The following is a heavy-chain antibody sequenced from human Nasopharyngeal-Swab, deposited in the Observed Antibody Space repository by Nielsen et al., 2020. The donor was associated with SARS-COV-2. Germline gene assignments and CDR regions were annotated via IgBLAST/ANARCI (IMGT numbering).Heavy chain of an antibody. Sequence: VRQAPGKGLEWVSGINWNGGMTAYADSVKGRFTISRDNAKNSLYLQMNTLTADDTALYYCARARSGTPDFWGQGTLVTVSS. CDR2: INWNGGMT. V-gene: IGHV3-20*03. J-gene: IGHJ4*02. CDR3: ARARSGTPDF. D-gene: IGHD1-7*01.